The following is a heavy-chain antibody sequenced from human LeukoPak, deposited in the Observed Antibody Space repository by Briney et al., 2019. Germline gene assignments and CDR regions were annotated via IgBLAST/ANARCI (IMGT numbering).Heavy chain of an antibody. Sequence: ASVKVSCKASGYTFTDYYLHWVRQAPGQGLEWMGWIDPNSGGTHYVQKFQGTVTMTRDTSISTVYMELSSVTAADTAVYYCAREYCSGGSCYYNWFDPWGQGTLVTVSS. V-gene: IGHV1-2*02. CDR1: GYTFTDYY. CDR2: IDPNSGGT. J-gene: IGHJ5*02. D-gene: IGHD2-15*01. CDR3: AREYCSGGSCYYNWFDP.